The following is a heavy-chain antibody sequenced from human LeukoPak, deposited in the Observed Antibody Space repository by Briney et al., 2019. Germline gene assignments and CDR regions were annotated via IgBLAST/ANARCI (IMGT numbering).Heavy chain of an antibody. Sequence: SETLSLTCTVSGGSISSYYWSWIRQPAGKGLEWIGRIYTSGSTNYSPSLKSRVTMSVDTSKNQFSLKLSSVTAADTAVYYCARTSSSWYSYYFDYWGQGTLVTVSS. V-gene: IGHV4-4*07. J-gene: IGHJ4*02. CDR3: ARTSSSWYSYYFDY. CDR1: GGSISSYY. D-gene: IGHD6-13*01. CDR2: IYTSGST.